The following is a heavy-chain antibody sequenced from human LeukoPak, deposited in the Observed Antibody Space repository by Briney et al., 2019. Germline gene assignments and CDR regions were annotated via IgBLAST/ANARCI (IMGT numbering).Heavy chain of an antibody. V-gene: IGHV3-7*01. CDR1: GFTIDSFY. CDR3: ARGRDIVVLIDY. D-gene: IGHD2-15*01. J-gene: IGHJ4*02. CDR2: IKQDGSEK. Sequence: LPGGSLRLSCVASGFTIDSFYMSWVRQAPGKGLEWVANIKQDGSEKYYVDSVKGRFTISRDNAKNSLYLQMNSLRAEDTAVYYCARGRDIVVLIDYWGQGTLVTVSS.